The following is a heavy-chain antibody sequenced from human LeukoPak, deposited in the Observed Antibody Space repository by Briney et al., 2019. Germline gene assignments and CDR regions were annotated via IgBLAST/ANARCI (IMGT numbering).Heavy chain of an antibody. CDR2: INHSGST. D-gene: IGHD3-9*01. CDR3: ARSGVLRYFDWFQSGYYLDY. CDR1: GYSISSGYY. J-gene: IGHJ4*02. V-gene: IGHV4-38-2*02. Sequence: SETLSLTCTVSGYSISSGYYWSWIRQPPGKGLEWIGEINHSGSTNYHPSLKSRVTISVDTSKNQFSLTLSSVTAADTAVYYCARSGVLRYFDWFQSGYYLDYWGQGTLVTVSS.